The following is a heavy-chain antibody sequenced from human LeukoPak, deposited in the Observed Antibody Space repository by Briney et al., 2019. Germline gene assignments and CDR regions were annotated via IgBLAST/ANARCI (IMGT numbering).Heavy chain of an antibody. CDR2: ISGSGGNT. Sequence: GGSLRLSCAASGFTFSSYAMSWVRQAPGKGLEWVSAISGSGGNTYYADSVKGRFTISRDNSKNTLYLQMNSLRAEDTAVYYCVSHGSGSYYISDFDYWGQGTLVTVSS. CDR3: VSHGSGSYYISDFDY. CDR1: GFTFSSYA. D-gene: IGHD3-10*01. J-gene: IGHJ4*02. V-gene: IGHV3-23*01.